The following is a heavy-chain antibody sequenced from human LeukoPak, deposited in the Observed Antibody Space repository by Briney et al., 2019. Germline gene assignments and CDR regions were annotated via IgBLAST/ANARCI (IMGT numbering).Heavy chain of an antibody. CDR2: ISGSGGST. Sequence: GGSLRLSCAASGFTFSSYAMSWVRQAPGKGLEWVSAISGSGGSTYCADSVKGRFTISRDNSKNTLYLQMNSLRAEDTAVYYCAKIRYNWNDFDYWGQGTLVTVSS. D-gene: IGHD1-20*01. CDR3: AKIRYNWNDFDY. V-gene: IGHV3-23*01. J-gene: IGHJ4*02. CDR1: GFTFSSYA.